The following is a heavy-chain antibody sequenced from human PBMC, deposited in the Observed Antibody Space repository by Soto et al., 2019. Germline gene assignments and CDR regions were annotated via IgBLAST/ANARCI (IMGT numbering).Heavy chain of an antibody. CDR1: GFTFSSYA. Sequence: QVQLVESGGGVVQPGRSLRLSCAASGFTFSSYAMHWVRQAPGKGLEWVAVISYDGSNKYYADSVKGRFTISRDNSKNTLYLQMNSLRAEDTAVYYCARSGDGDFVYYYGMDVWGQGTTVTVSS. V-gene: IGHV3-30-3*01. CDR3: ARSGDGDFVYYYGMDV. CDR2: ISYDGSNK. D-gene: IGHD4-17*01. J-gene: IGHJ6*02.